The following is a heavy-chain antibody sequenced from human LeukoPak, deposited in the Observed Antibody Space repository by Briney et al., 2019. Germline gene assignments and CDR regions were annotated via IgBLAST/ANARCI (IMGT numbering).Heavy chain of an antibody. Sequence: GGSLRLSCAASGFTFDDYGMSWVRQAPGKGLEWVSGINWNGGSTGYADSVKGRFTISRDNAKNSLYLQMNSLRAEDTALYYCAREGNSSGWQLYYYYMDVWGKGTTVTVSS. CDR1: GFTFDDYG. CDR3: AREGNSSGWQLYYYYMDV. V-gene: IGHV3-20*04. D-gene: IGHD6-19*01. J-gene: IGHJ6*03. CDR2: INWNGGST.